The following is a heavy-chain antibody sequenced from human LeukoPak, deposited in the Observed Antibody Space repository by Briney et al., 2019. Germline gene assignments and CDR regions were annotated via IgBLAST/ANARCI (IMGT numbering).Heavy chain of an antibody. Sequence: SETLSLTCTVSGYSISSGYYWGWIRQPPGKGLEWIGSIYHSGSTYYNPSLKSRVTISVDTSKNQFSLKLSSVTAADTAVHYCATPKYSSSSGWFDPWGQGTLVTVSS. J-gene: IGHJ5*02. CDR3: ATPKYSSSSGWFDP. V-gene: IGHV4-38-2*02. CDR1: GYSISSGYY. CDR2: IYHSGST. D-gene: IGHD6-6*01.